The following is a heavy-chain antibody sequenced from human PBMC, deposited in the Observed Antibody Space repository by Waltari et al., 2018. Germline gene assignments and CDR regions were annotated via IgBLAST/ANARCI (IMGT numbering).Heavy chain of an antibody. CDR2: ITPCLGKA. V-gene: IGHV1-69*08. Sequence: QVQLVQSGAEVKKPGSSVKVSCKASGGTFSSYTISWVRQAPGQGLEWMVSITPCLGKANADKKCKCRVTITADKATSTAYMELSSLRSEDTAVYYWARDVVVVVAALNWFDPWGQGTLVTVSS. CDR1: GGTFSSYT. D-gene: IGHD2-15*01. J-gene: IGHJ5*02. CDR3: ARDVVVVVAALNWFDP.